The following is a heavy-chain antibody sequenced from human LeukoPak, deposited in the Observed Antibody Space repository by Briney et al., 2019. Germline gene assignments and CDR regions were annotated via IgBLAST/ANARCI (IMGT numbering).Heavy chain of an antibody. V-gene: IGHV3-30*02. D-gene: IGHD6-19*01. Sequence: GGSLRLSCAASGFTFSSYGMHWVRQAPGKGLEWVAFIWSDGSTKYYADSVKGRFTISRDNSKNTLYLHMNSLRAEDTAVYYCAKEASGLYSFDYWGQGTLVTVSS. CDR3: AKEASGLYSFDY. CDR2: IWSDGSTK. CDR1: GFTFSSYG. J-gene: IGHJ4*02.